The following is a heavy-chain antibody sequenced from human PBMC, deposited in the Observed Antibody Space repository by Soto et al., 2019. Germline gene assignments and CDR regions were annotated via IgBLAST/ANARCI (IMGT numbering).Heavy chain of an antibody. CDR1: GFTFSSYG. CDR2: IWYDGSNK. CDR3: ARDSRDESYDFWSGDRYHFDY. Sequence: GGSLRLSCAASGFTFSSYGMHWVRQAPGKGLEWVAVIWYDGSNKYYADSVKGRFTISRDNSKNTLYLQMNSLRAEDTAVYYCARDSRDESYDFWSGDRYHFDYWGQGTLVTVSS. D-gene: IGHD3-3*01. J-gene: IGHJ4*02. V-gene: IGHV3-33*01.